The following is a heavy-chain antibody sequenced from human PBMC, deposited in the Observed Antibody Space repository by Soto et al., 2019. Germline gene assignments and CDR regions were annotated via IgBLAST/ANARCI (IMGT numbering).Heavy chain of an antibody. J-gene: IGHJ4*02. D-gene: IGHD2-15*01. CDR2: ISYDGSDR. CDR3: ARSTYCNGGSCYPQY. CDR1: GFTFSDYG. V-gene: IGHV3-30*03. Sequence: GGSLRLSCEGPGFTFSDYGFHWVRQAPGKGLEWVAMISYDGSDRYYGDSVQGRFTISRDDSKNTVFLQMNSLRTEDTAMYYCARSTYCNGGSCYPQYWGPGTLVTVS.